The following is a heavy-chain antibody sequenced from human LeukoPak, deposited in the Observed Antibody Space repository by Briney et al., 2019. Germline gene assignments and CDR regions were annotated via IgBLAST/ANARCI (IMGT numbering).Heavy chain of an antibody. CDR2: IYTSGST. D-gene: IGHD1-26*01. CDR3: ARDQTSGSYYYY. J-gene: IGHJ4*02. Sequence: PSETLSLTCTVSGGSISSSSYYWGWIRQPPGKGLEWIGRIYTSGSTNYNPSLKSRVTMSVDTSKNQFSLKLSSVTAADTAVYYCARDQTSGSYYYYWGQGTLVTVSS. CDR1: GGSISSSSYY. V-gene: IGHV4-39*07.